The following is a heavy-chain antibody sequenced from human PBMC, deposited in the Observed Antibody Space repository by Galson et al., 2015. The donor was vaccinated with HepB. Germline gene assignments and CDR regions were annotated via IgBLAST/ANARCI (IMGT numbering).Heavy chain of an antibody. CDR1: GGTFSNHG. V-gene: IGHV1-69*13. D-gene: IGHD6-19*01. CDR2: IVPIFDMP. CDR3: AAARSGWPPPGLDF. J-gene: IGHJ4*02. Sequence: SVKVSCKASGGTFSNHGISWVRQAPGQGLEWMGGIVPIFDMPDYAQKFQGRVTITADESTSTAYMELSSLRSEDTAVYYCAAARSGWPPPGLDFWGQGTLVTVSS.